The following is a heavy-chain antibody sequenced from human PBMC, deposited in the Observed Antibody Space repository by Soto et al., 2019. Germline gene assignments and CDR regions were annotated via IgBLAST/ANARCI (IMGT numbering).Heavy chain of an antibody. CDR3: AKDKGGSYGGDAFDI. J-gene: IGHJ3*02. V-gene: IGHV3-23*01. D-gene: IGHD1-26*01. CDR2: ISGSGGST. CDR1: GFTFSSYS. Sequence: GGSLRLSCAASGFTFSSYSMSWVRQAPGKGLEWVSVISGSGGSTYYADSVKGRFTISRDNSKNALFLQMNSLRAEDTAVYYCAKDKGGSYGGDAFDIWGQGTMVTVSS.